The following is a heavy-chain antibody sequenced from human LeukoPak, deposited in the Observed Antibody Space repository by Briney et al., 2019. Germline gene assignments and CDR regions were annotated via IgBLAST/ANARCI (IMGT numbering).Heavy chain of an antibody. CDR3: ARDFSTKYSQDY. V-gene: IGHV3-30-3*01. J-gene: IGHJ4*02. CDR2: ISYDGSVK. D-gene: IGHD1-26*01. CDR1: GFSFSHYA. Sequence: GGSLRLSCAASGFSFSHYALHWVRQAPGKGLEWLAFISYDGSVKYYADSVKGRFTVSRDDSKITLYLQMNSLRTEDTALYYCARDFSTKYSQDYWGQGILLTVSS.